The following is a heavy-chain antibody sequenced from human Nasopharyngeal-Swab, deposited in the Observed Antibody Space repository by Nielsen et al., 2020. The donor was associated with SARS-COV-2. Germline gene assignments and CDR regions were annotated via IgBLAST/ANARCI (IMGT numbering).Heavy chain of an antibody. D-gene: IGHD3-10*01. CDR3: ARVEEYYYGSGSLSDN. CDR1: GFTFSSYS. J-gene: IGHJ4*02. Sequence: GESLKISCAASGFTFSSYSMNWVRQAPGKGLEWVSFISSSGSHKYYADSMKGRFTIPRDNAKSSLYLQLSSLRAEDTAVYYCARVEEYYYGSGSLSDNWGQGTLVTVSS. CDR2: ISSSGSHK. V-gene: IGHV3-21*01.